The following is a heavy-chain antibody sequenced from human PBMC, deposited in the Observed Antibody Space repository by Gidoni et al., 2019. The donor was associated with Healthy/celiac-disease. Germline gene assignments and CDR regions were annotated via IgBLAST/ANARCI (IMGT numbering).Heavy chain of an antibody. CDR3: ARDRDYIRVHFFDY. Sequence: QVQLQESRSGLVKTSGTLSLTCAVSGGSISSSNWWSWVRQPPGKGLEWIGEIDHRGRTNYNPSVKSRVTISVDKSKNQFSLKLSSVTAADTAVYYCARDRDYIRVHFFDYWGQGTLVTVSS. CDR2: IDHRGRT. J-gene: IGHJ4*02. V-gene: IGHV4-4*02. CDR1: GGSISSSNW. D-gene: IGHD3-16*01.